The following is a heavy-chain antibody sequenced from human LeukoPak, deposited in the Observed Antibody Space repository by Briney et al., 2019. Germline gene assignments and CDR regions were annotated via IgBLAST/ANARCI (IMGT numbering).Heavy chain of an antibody. D-gene: IGHD3-22*01. J-gene: IGHJ4*02. CDR2: ISNDGSKK. CDR3: AREGQKRYYYDSSGYYRSRLFDY. V-gene: IGHV3-30*03. CDR1: GFTFSSYG. Sequence: GGSLRLSCAASGFTFSSYGMHWVRQAPGKGLDWVAVISNDGSKKYYADSVKGRFTISRDNSKNTLSLQVSSLRAEDTAVYYCAREGQKRYYYDSSGYYRSRLFDYWGQGTLVTVSS.